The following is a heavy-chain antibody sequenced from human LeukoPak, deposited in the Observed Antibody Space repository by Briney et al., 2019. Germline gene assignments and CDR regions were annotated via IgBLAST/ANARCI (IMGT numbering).Heavy chain of an antibody. CDR1: GGSINSGGYY. V-gene: IGHV4-31*03. CDR3: AKEDDAGLYGMDV. D-gene: IGHD3-10*01. CDR2: IYYSGST. J-gene: IGHJ6*02. Sequence: KASQTLSLTCTVSGGSINSGGYYWSWIRQYPGKGLEWVGYIYYSGSTYYNPSLESRVTISLDTSKNQFSLKLSSVTAADTAVYYCAKEDDAGLYGMDVWGQGTTVIVSS.